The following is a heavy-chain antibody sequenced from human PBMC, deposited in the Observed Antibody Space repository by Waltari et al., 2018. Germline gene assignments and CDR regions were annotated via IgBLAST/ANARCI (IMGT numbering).Heavy chain of an antibody. CDR3: ARGVLTSTWYNWFDL. CDR1: GRSLRDYY. CDR2: INYGGAT. D-gene: IGHD6-13*01. Sequence: QVQLQQWGAGLVKPSETVSLTCAVSGRSLRDYYWTWIRQSPGKGLEWIGEINYGGATKYNSSLESRVTISIDTSKNQFSLRLTSVVAADSATYFCARGVLTSTWYNWFDLWGQGTQVTVSS. J-gene: IGHJ5*01. V-gene: IGHV4-34*02.